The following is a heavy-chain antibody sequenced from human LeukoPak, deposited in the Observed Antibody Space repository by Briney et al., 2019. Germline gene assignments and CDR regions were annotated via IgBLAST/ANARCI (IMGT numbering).Heavy chain of an antibody. D-gene: IGHD5-12*01. J-gene: IGHJ4*02. Sequence: PSETLSLTCTVPGGSISSYYWSWLRQPPGKGLYWLGSIYYTGSTNYNPSLKSRVTISVDTSKNQFSLKLTSVTAADTAVYYCARSGYSGYVVDYWGQGTLVTVSS. CDR3: ARSGYSGYVVDY. CDR2: IYYTGST. CDR1: GGSISSYY. V-gene: IGHV4-59*08.